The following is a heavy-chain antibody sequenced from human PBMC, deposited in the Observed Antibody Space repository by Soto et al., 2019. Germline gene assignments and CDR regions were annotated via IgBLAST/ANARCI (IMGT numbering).Heavy chain of an antibody. V-gene: IGHV2-5*02. CDR1: GFSLSSNGVG. Sequence: QITLKESGPTLMKPTQTLTLTCTFSGFSLSSNGVGVGWIRQPPGKALEWLALIYWDDSKHYSPSLKSRLTITKATSRNQLALTMTNMDPVDTATYYCAKKGGGDYILGYWGQGTLVTVSS. D-gene: IGHD4-17*01. J-gene: IGHJ4*02. CDR3: AKKGGGDYILGY. CDR2: IYWDDSK.